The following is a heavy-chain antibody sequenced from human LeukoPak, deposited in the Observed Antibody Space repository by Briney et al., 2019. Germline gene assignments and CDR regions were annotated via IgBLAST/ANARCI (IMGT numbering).Heavy chain of an antibody. V-gene: IGHV1-18*01. CDR2: ISAYNGNT. J-gene: IGHJ5*02. CDR1: GYTFTSYG. Sequence: GASVKVSCKASGYTFTSYGISWVRQAPGQGLEWMGWISAYNGNTNYAQKLQGRVTMTTDTSTSTAYMELRSLRSDDTAVYYCARDLVGGYDILTGLIGGFDPWGQGTLVTVSS. CDR3: ARDLVGGYDILTGLIGGFDP. D-gene: IGHD3-9*01.